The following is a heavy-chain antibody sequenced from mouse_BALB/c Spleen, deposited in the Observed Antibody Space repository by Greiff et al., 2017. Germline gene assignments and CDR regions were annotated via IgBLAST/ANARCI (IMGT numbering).Heavy chain of an antibody. V-gene: IGHV5-17*02. Sequence: DVQLQESGGGLVQPGGSRKLSCAASGFTFSSFGMHWVRQAPEKGLEWVAYISSGSSTIYYADTVKGRFTISRDNPKNTLFLQMTSLRSEDTAMYYCARWDGNYGFAYWGQGTLVTVSA. J-gene: IGHJ3*01. CDR2: ISSGSSTI. CDR3: ARWDGNYGFAY. CDR1: GFTFSSFG. D-gene: IGHD2-1*01.